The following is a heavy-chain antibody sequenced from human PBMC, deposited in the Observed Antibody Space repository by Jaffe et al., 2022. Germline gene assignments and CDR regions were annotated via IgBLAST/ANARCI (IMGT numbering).Heavy chain of an antibody. CDR1: AFTFSSYA. J-gene: IGHJ4*02. CDR2: ISGGGGNT. CDR3: AKIGRRYCSGGSCYSVAESYYFDY. D-gene: IGHD2-15*01. Sequence: VQLLESGGGLVQPGGSLRLSCAASAFTFSSYAMSWVRQAPGKGLEWVSAISGGGGNTYYADSVKGRFTISRDNSKNTLSLQMNSLRAEDTAVYYCAKIGRRYCSGGSCYSVAESYYFDYWGQGTLVTVSS. V-gene: IGHV3-23*01.